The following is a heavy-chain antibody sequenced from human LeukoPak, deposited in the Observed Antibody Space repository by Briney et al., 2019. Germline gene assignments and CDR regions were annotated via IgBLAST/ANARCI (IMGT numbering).Heavy chain of an antibody. CDR1: GGSISTYY. J-gene: IGHJ3*02. Sequence: PSETLSLTCTVSGGSISTYYWSWIRQPPGKGLEWIGYIYHSGSTKYNPSLKSRVTISVDTSKNQFSLKLSSVTAADTAVYYCARDVPTVQLWRTDAFDIWGQGTMVTVSS. CDR2: IYHSGST. V-gene: IGHV4-59*01. CDR3: ARDVPTVQLWRTDAFDI. D-gene: IGHD5-18*01.